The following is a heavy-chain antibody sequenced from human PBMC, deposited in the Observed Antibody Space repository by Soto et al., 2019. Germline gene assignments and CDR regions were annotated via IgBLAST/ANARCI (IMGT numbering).Heavy chain of an antibody. CDR3: ARTTGQGQTYYYDSSGYYLGY. CDR1: GFTFGSYA. Sequence: GGSLRLSXAAPGFTFGSYAMHWVRQAPGKGLEWVAVISYDGSNKYYADSVKGRFTISRDNSKNTLYLQMNSLRAEDTAVYYCARTTGQGQTYYYDSSGYYLGYWGQGTLVTVSS. CDR2: ISYDGSNK. D-gene: IGHD3-22*01. J-gene: IGHJ4*02. V-gene: IGHV3-30-3*01.